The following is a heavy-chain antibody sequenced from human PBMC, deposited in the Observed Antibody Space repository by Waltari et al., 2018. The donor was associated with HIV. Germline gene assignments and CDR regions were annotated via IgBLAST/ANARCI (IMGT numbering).Heavy chain of an antibody. D-gene: IGHD3-3*01. Sequence: QVQLQESGPGLVKPSQTLSLTCTVSGGSISSGSYYWSWIRQPAGKGLEWIGRIYTRGSTNYTPSLKRRVTISVDTSKNQFSLKLRSVTAADTAVYYCARAYYDFWSGTGSSGNWFDPWGQGTLVTVSS. CDR2: IYTRGST. CDR1: GGSISSGSYY. V-gene: IGHV4-61*02. J-gene: IGHJ5*02. CDR3: ARAYYDFWSGTGSSGNWFDP.